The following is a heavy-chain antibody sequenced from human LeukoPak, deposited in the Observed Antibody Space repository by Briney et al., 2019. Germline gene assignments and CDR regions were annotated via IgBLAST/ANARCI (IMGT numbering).Heavy chain of an antibody. D-gene: IGHD2-2*01. Sequence: GGSLRLSCAASGFTFSSYAMSWVRQAPGEGLVWVSSITDSGGSTYYADSVKGRLTISRDNAKNSLYLQMNSLRAEDTAVYYCARGASDIVVVPAANIDYWGQGTLVTVSS. V-gene: IGHV3-23*01. CDR3: ARGASDIVVVPAANIDY. J-gene: IGHJ4*02. CDR2: ITDSGGST. CDR1: GFTFSSYA.